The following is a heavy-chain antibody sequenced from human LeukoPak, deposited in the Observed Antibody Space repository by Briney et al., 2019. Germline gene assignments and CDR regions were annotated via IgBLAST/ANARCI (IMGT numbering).Heavy chain of an antibody. Sequence: GGSLRLSCAASGFTFSDYYMSWIRQAPGKGLEWVANIKQDGSEKYYVDSVKGRFTISRDNAKNSLYLQMNSLRAEDTAVYYCAKDSSSSWFGGDSKWGQGTLVTVSS. V-gene: IGHV3-7*01. CDR1: GFTFSDYY. J-gene: IGHJ4*02. CDR3: AKDSSSSWFGGDSK. CDR2: IKQDGSEK. D-gene: IGHD6-13*01.